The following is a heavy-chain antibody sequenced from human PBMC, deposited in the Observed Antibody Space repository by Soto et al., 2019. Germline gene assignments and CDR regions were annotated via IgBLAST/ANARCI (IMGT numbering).Heavy chain of an antibody. D-gene: IGHD2-21*02. CDR3: ARVVTAIWDYYYYYGMDV. Sequence: GASVKVSCKASGYTFTGYYMHCVRQAPGQGLEWMGWINPNSGGTNYAQKFQGRVTMTRDTSISTAYMELSRLRSDDTAVYYCARVVTAIWDYYYYYGMDVWGQGTTVTVSS. V-gene: IGHV1-2*02. CDR1: GYTFTGYY. CDR2: INPNSGGT. J-gene: IGHJ6*02.